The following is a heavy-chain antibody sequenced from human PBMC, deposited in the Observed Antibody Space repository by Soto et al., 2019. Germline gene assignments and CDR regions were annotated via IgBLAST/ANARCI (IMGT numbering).Heavy chain of an antibody. V-gene: IGHV5-51*01. J-gene: IGHJ3*02. CDR1: GCSFTSYW. Sequence: GESLKISCKGSGCSFTSYWIGWVRQMPGKGLEWMGIIYPGDSDTRYSPSFQGQVTISADKSISTAYLQWSSLKASDTAMYYCAGSLGYCSSTSCYTPSIDAFDIWGQGTMVTVSS. CDR2: IYPGDSDT. D-gene: IGHD2-2*02. CDR3: AGSLGYCSSTSCYTPSIDAFDI.